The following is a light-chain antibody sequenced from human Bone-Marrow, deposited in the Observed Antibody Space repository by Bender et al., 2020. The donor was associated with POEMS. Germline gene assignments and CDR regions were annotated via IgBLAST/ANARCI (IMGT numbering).Light chain of an antibody. CDR2: ERV. CDR3: SSYAGWTVV. J-gene: IGLJ2*01. V-gene: IGLV2-8*01. Sequence: QSALTQPPSASGAPGQSVTISCAGTSSDIGGYNFVSWYQQLPGTAPKILIYERVRRPSGVPARFTAAKSGNAATLTVSGHQAEDEADYFCSSYAGWTVVFGGGPKLTVL. CDR1: SSDIGGYNF.